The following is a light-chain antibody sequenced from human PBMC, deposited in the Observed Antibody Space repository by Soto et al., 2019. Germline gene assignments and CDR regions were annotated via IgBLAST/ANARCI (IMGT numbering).Light chain of an antibody. Sequence: VLTQSPGTLSWSPGERATLSGRASQPVNSYLNWYQQQPGQSPRLLMSDTSHRATGIPARFSGSGSGTDFTLTISSLEPEDFGVYYCQQRSNWMITFGQGTRLEIK. CDR1: QPVNSY. J-gene: IGKJ5*01. V-gene: IGKV3-11*01. CDR3: QQRSNWMIT. CDR2: DTS.